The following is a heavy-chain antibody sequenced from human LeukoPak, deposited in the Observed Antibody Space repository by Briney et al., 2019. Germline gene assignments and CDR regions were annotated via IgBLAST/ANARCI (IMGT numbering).Heavy chain of an antibody. D-gene: IGHD3-10*01. V-gene: IGHV3-30*18. CDR1: GFTFSSYG. J-gene: IGHJ4*02. Sequence: GGSLRLSCATSGFTFSSYGMHWVRQAPGKGLEWVAVISYDGSNKYYADSVKGRFTISRDNSKNTLYLQMNSLRAEDTAVYYCAKDKSGGYDYWGQGTLVTVSS. CDR2: ISYDGSNK. CDR3: AKDKSGGYDY.